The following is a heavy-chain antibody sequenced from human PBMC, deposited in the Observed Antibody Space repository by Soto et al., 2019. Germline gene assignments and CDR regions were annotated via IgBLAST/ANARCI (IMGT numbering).Heavy chain of an antibody. CDR3: ARSQGSSTSLEIYYYYHYGMDV. Sequence: QVQLVQSGAEVKKPGSSVKVSCKASGGTFSSYAISWVRQAPGQGLEWMGGIIPISDTTNYAQKFQGRVTIDADESTSTAYMGLSSLRSEDTAVYYCARSQGSSTSLEIYYYYHYGMDVWCQGTTVIVSS. CDR1: GGTFSSYA. CDR2: IIPISDTT. D-gene: IGHD2-2*01. J-gene: IGHJ6*02. V-gene: IGHV1-69*01.